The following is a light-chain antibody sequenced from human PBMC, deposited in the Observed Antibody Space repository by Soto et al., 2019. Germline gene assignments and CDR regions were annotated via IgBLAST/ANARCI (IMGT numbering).Light chain of an antibody. V-gene: IGKV1-5*03. CDR2: RAS. CDR3: QQYKSYPCT. Sequence: DIPMTQSPSTLSASVGDRVTITCRASQTISSWLAWYQQKPGKAPKLLIYRASSLQSGVPSRFHGSGSGTEFTHTISSLQPDDFATYYFQQYKSYPCTCGQGTNVGIK. CDR1: QTISSW. J-gene: IGKJ1*01.